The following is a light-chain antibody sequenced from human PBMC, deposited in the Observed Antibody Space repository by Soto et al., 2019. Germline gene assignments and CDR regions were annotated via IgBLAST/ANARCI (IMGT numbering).Light chain of an antibody. CDR2: ENN. CDR1: SSNIGNNY. J-gene: IGLJ3*02. CDR3: GTWHSSLSTWV. V-gene: IGLV1-51*02. Sequence: QSVLTQPPSVSAAPGQKVTISGSGTSSNIGNNYVSWYQQFPGAAPKLLIYENNKRPSGIPDRFSGSKSGTSATLGITGLQTGDEADYYCGTWHSSLSTWVFGGGTKLTVL.